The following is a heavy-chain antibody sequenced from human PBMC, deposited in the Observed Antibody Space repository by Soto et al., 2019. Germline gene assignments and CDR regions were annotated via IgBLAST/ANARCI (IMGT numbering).Heavy chain of an antibody. J-gene: IGHJ5*02. Sequence: ASVKVSCKASGYTFTSYGISWVRQAPGQGLEWMGWISAYNGNTNYAQKLQGRVTMTTDTSTSTAYMELRSLRSDDTAVYYCARSSHLYDFWGGYWSSGASNWFDPWGQGTLVTVSS. CDR2: ISAYNGNT. D-gene: IGHD3-3*01. V-gene: IGHV1-18*01. CDR3: ARSSHLYDFWGGYWSSGASNWFDP. CDR1: GYTFTSYG.